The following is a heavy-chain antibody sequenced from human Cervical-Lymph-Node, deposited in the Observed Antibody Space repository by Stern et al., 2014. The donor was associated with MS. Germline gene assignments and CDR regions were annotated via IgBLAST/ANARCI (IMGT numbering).Heavy chain of an antibody. CDR1: GGSISNYY. V-gene: IGHV4-59*01. CDR3: ARVRCSSTSCVDAFDI. Sequence: QLQLQESGPGLVKPSETLSLTCTVSGGSISNYYWSWIRQPPGKGLEWIGYIYYSGSTNYNPSLKSRVTISVDTSKNQFSLKLSSVTAADTAVYYCARVRCSSTSCVDAFDIWGQGTMVTVSS. D-gene: IGHD2-2*01. CDR2: IYYSGST. J-gene: IGHJ3*02.